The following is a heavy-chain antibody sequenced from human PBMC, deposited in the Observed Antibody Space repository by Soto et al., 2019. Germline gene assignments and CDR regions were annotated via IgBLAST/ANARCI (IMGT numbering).Heavy chain of an antibody. D-gene: IGHD6-6*01. J-gene: IGHJ4*02. V-gene: IGHV3-15*01. CDR2: IKSKTDGGTT. Sequence: EVQLVESGGGLVKPGGSLRLSCAASGFTFSNAWMSWVRQAPGKGLEWVGRIKSKTDGGTTDYAAPVKGRFTISRDDSKNTLYLQMNSLRTEDTAVYYCTTTEEYSSLGRWGQGTLVTVSS. CDR3: TTTEEYSSLGR. CDR1: GFTFSNAW.